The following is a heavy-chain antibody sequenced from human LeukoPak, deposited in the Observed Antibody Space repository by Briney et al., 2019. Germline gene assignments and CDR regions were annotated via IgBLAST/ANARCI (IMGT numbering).Heavy chain of an antibody. CDR1: GFIFSYYG. CDR3: ANLLSPYCGGDCYS. V-gene: IGHV3-23*01. CDR2: ISDSGDAT. J-gene: IGHJ5*02. Sequence: GGSLRLSCEVSGFIFSYYGMNWVRQAPGKGLEWVSAISDSGDATYYADSVKGRFTISRDNSKSTLYLQMNSLRAEDTAVYYCANLLSPYCGGDCYSWGQGTLVTVSS. D-gene: IGHD2-21*01.